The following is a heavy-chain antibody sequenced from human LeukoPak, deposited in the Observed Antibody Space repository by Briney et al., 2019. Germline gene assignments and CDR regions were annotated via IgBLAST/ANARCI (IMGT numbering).Heavy chain of an antibody. J-gene: IGHJ4*02. D-gene: IGHD1-26*01. V-gene: IGHV4-59*08. CDR1: GGSISSYY. CDR2: IYCSGST. CDR3: ARHRGGIVGAAFDY. Sequence: SETLPLTCTVSGGSISSYYWSWIRQPPGKGLEWIWYIYCSGSTNYNPPLKSRVTISVDTSKNQFSLKLSSVTAADTAVYYCARHRGGIVGAAFDYWGQGTLVTVSS.